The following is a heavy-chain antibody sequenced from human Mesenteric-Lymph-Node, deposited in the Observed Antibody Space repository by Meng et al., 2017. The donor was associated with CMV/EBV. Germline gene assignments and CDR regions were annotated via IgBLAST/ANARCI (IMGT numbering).Heavy chain of an antibody. CDR2: IYPSDSDT. V-gene: IGHV5-51*01. D-gene: IGHD5-18*01. CDR1: GYSFTSSW. Sequence: KVSCKDSGYSFTSSWIAWVRQMPGKGLEWMGIIYPSDSDTRYSPSFQGQVIISADKAISTAYLQWSSLKASDTAMYYCAGLDTAMAFDYWGQGTLVTVSS. CDR3: AGLDTAMAFDY. J-gene: IGHJ4*02.